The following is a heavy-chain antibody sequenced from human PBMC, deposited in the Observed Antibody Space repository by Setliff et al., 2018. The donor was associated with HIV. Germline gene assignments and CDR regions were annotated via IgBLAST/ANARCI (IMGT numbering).Heavy chain of an antibody. Sequence: SETLSLTCTVSRYSVNSEYYWGWIRQPPGEGLETPGRGLEWIGHIYHSGSTYFNPSLRSRLTMSIDTSRNQFSLKLDSVTAADTAVYYCARVLLHYDADILRFDPWGQGILVTVSS. CDR1: RYSVNSEYY. CDR2: IYHSGST. V-gene: IGHV4-38-2*02. D-gene: IGHD3-3*01. CDR3: ARVLLHYDADILRFDP. J-gene: IGHJ5*02.